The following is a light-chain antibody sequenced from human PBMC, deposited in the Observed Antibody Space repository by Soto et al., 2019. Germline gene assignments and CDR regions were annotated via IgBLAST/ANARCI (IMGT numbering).Light chain of an antibody. CDR3: AAWDDSLNGQV. CDR2: YDD. J-gene: IGLJ1*01. Sequence: QSALTQPPSVSEAPRQRVTISCSGSSSNIGNNAVNWYQQLPGEAPKLLIYYDDLLPSGVSDRFSGSKSGTSASLAISGLQSEDEADYYCAAWDDSLNGQVFGTGTKVTVL. V-gene: IGLV1-36*01. CDR1: SSNIGNNA.